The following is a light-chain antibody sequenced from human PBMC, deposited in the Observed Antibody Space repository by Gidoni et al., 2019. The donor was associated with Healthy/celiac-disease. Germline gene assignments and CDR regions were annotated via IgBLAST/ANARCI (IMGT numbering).Light chain of an antibody. CDR2: EDS. Sequence: SYELTQPPSVSVSPGQTARITCSGDALPKKYAYGYQQKSGQAPVLVIYEDSKRPSGIPERFSGSSSGTMATLTISGAQVEDEADYYCYSTDSSGNHRRVFGTGTKVTVL. V-gene: IGLV3-10*01. J-gene: IGLJ1*01. CDR1: ALPKKY. CDR3: YSTDSSGNHRRV.